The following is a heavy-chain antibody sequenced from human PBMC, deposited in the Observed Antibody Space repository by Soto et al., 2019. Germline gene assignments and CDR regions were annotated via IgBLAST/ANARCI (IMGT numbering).Heavy chain of an antibody. Sequence: ASVKVSCKASGGTFSSYAISWVRQAPGQGLEWMGRIIPILGIANYAQKFQGRVTITADKSTSTAYMELSSLRSEDTAVYYCARASVAMATILLGDWYFDLWGRGSLVTVSS. CDR1: GGTFSSYA. J-gene: IGHJ2*01. D-gene: IGHD3-16*01. CDR2: IIPILGIA. V-gene: IGHV1-69*04. CDR3: ARASVAMATILLGDWYFDL.